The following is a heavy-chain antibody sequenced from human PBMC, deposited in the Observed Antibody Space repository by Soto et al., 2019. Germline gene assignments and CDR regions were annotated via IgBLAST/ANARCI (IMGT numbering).Heavy chain of an antibody. V-gene: IGHV1-8*01. Sequence: QVQLVQSGAEVKKPGASVKVSCKASGYTFTSYDINWVRQATGQGLEWMGWMNPNSGNTGYAQKFQGRVTMTRNTSISTAYMELSSLRSEDTAVYYCARGGAWFGELSLSFDYWGQGTLVTVSS. J-gene: IGHJ4*02. D-gene: IGHD3-10*01. CDR2: MNPNSGNT. CDR1: GYTFTSYD. CDR3: ARGGAWFGELSLSFDY.